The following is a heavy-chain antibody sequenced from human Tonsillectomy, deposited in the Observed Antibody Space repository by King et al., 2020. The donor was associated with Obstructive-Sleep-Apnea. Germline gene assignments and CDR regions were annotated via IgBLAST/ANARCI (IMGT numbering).Heavy chain of an antibody. CDR3: ARQGEVDTAMVSPIDY. V-gene: IGHV5-51*01. CDR1: GYSFTSYW. D-gene: IGHD5-18*01. Sequence: VQLVESGAEVKKPGESLKISCKGSGYSFTSYWIGWVRQMPGKGLEWMGIIYPGDSDTGYSPSFQGQVTISADKSISTAYLQWSSLKASDTAMYYCARQGEVDTAMVSPIDYWGQGTLVTVSS. CDR2: IYPGDSDT. J-gene: IGHJ4*02.